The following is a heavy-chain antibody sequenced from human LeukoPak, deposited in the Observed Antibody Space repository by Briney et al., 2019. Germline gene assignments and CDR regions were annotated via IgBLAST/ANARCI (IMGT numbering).Heavy chain of an antibody. CDR3: AKPRYSSRWSFDY. V-gene: IGHV3-30*18. D-gene: IGHD6-13*01. Sequence: PGRSLRLSCAASGFTFSSYGIHWVRQAPGKGLEWVAVISYGGSNKYYADSVKGRFTISRDNSKNTLYLQMNSLRAEDTAVYYCAKPRYSSRWSFDYWGQGTLVTVSS. CDR1: GFTFSSYG. CDR2: ISYGGSNK. J-gene: IGHJ4*02.